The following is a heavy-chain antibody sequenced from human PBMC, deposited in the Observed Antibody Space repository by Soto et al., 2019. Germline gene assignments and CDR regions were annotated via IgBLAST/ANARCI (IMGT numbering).Heavy chain of an antibody. CDR2: IYYSGST. CDR3: ARLNPKDNWFDP. Sequence: PSETLSLTCTVSGGSISSYYWSWIRQPPGKGLEWIGYIYYSGSTNYNPSLKSRVTISVDTSKNQFSLKLSSVTAADTAVYYCARLNPKDNWFDPWGQGTLVTVSS. J-gene: IGHJ5*02. CDR1: GGSISSYY. V-gene: IGHV4-59*08.